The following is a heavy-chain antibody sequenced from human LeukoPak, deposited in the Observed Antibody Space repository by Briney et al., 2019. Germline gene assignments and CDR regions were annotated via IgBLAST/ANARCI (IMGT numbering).Heavy chain of an antibody. Sequence: GGSLRLSCAASGFTFSSYAMTWVRQAPGKGLEWVSEISGSGESTYYGDSVKGRFTISRDNSKNTLYLQMNSLRAEDTAVYYCARDQHDYGGNSSIYWGQGTLVTVSS. CDR2: ISGSGEST. J-gene: IGHJ4*02. V-gene: IGHV3-23*01. D-gene: IGHD4-23*01. CDR1: GFTFSSYA. CDR3: ARDQHDYGGNSSIY.